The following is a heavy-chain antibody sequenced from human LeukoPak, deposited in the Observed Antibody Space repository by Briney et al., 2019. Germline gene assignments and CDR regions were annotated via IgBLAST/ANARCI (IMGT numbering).Heavy chain of an antibody. V-gene: IGHV3-30*02. D-gene: IGHD3-9*01. CDR1: GFTFSSYG. Sequence: GGSLRLSCAASGFTFSSYGMHWVRQAPGKGLEWVAFIRYDGSNKYYADSVKGRFTISRDNSKNTLYLQMNSLRAEDTAVYYCAKAKAEYYDILTGYTNQYYFDYWGQGTLVTVSS. J-gene: IGHJ4*02. CDR2: IRYDGSNK. CDR3: AKAKAEYYDILTGYTNQYYFDY.